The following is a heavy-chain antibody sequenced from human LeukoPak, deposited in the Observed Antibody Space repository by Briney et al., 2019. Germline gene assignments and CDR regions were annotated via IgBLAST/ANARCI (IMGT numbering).Heavy chain of an antibody. CDR2: ISYDGSNK. J-gene: IGHJ4*02. Sequence: GGSLRLSCAASGFTFSSYAMHWVRQAPGKGLEWVAVISYDGSNKYYADSVKGRFTISRDNAKNSLYLQMNSLRAEDTAVYYCARGNYYDSRVFDYWGQGTLVTVSS. V-gene: IGHV3-30*04. CDR3: ARGNYYDSRVFDY. D-gene: IGHD3-22*01. CDR1: GFTFSSYA.